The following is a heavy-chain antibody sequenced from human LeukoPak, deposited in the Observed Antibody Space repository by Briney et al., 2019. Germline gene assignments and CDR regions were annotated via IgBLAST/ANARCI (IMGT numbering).Heavy chain of an antibody. Sequence: PSETLSLTCTVSGGSISSYYWSWIRQPPGKGLEWIGYIYYSGSTNYNPSLRSRVTISVDTSKNQFSLKLSSVTAADTAVCYRAREPSSSWFPETNWFDPWGQGTLVTVSS. CDR3: AREPSSSWFPETNWFDP. J-gene: IGHJ5*02. V-gene: IGHV4-59*12. CDR2: IYYSGST. CDR1: GGSISSYY. D-gene: IGHD6-13*01.